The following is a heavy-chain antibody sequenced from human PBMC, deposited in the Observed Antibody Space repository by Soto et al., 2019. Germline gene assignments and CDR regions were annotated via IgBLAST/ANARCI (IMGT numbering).Heavy chain of an antibody. J-gene: IGHJ6*04. CDR1: GGSISSSSYY. CDR3: ARHPELRGIMDV. V-gene: IGHV4-39*01. D-gene: IGHD1-7*01. Sequence: SETLSLTCTVSGGSISSSSYYWGWIRQPPGKGLEWIGSIYYSGSTYYNPSLKSRVTISVDTSKNQFSLKLSSVTAADTAVYYCARHPELRGIMDVWGKGTTVTVSS. CDR2: IYYSGST.